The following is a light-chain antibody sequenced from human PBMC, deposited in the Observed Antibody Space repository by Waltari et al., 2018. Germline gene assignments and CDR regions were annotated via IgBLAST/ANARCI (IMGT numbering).Light chain of an antibody. CDR1: QSVRTS. CDR2: AAS. Sequence: EIVMTQSPATLSLSPGERASLSCRASQSVRTSLEWYQQKPGQAPRLLISAASSRATGIPDRFSGSGSATDFTLTINNREPEDVGIDYCLQRYIWPLTFGGGTKVEI. J-gene: IGKJ4*01. CDR3: LQRYIWPLT. V-gene: IGKV3-15*01.